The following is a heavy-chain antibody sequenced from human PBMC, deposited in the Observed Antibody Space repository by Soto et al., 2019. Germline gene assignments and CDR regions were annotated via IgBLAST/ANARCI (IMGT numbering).Heavy chain of an antibody. CDR1: GFRFGDYY. Sequence: QVQLVESGGGLVKPGGSLRLSCAASGFRFGDYYMSWIRQAPGKGLEGVSYISSSAYTIYYAASVEGRFTISRDNSKNTLYLQMNSLRTEDTALYYCARAGSPFHSDSTGYWGFDYWGQGTLVTVSS. CDR3: ARAGSPFHSDSTGYWGFDY. D-gene: IGHD3-9*01. J-gene: IGHJ4*02. V-gene: IGHV3-11*01. CDR2: ISSSAYTI.